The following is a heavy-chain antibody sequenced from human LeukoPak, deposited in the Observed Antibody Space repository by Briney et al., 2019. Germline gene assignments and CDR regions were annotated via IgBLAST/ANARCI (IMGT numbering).Heavy chain of an antibody. CDR3: ASSSTTGYFQH. J-gene: IGHJ1*01. D-gene: IGHD4-11*01. CDR1: GFTFSSYS. V-gene: IGHV3-21*01. CDR2: ISSSSSYI. Sequence: SGGSLRLSWAASGFTFSSYSMNWVRQAPGKGLEWVSSISSSSSYIYYADSVKGRFTISRDNAKNSLYLQMNSLRAEDTAVYYCASSSTTGYFQHWGQGTLVTVSS.